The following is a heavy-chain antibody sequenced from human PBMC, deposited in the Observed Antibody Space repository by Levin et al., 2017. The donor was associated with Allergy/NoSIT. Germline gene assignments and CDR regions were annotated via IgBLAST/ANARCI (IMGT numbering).Heavy chain of an antibody. D-gene: IGHD2-2*01. CDR1: GGSFSAYF. CDR2: ITHSGST. V-gene: IGHV4-34*01. J-gene: IGHJ6*02. CDR3: ARGVSIPAAVVRYGMDV. Sequence: SETLSLTCAVSGGSFSAYFWTWIRQSPGKGLEWIGEITHSGSTNYNPSLKSRVTLSVDTSKSQFSLKLTSVTAADTAVYYCARGVSIPAAVVRYGMDVWGQGTTVTVSS.